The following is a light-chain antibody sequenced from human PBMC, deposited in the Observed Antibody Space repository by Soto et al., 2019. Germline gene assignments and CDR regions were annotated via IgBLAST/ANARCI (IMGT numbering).Light chain of an antibody. V-gene: IGKV3D-15*01. J-gene: IGKJ4*01. CDR1: QSVSST. CDR2: GAS. CDR3: QQYNNWPPFT. Sequence: EIVMTQSPATLSVSPGERATLSCRASQSVSSTLAWYQQKPGQAPRLLIYGASIRATGIPARFSGSGSGTEFTLTISSLQSEDFAVYYCQQYNNWPPFTFCGGTKVEIK.